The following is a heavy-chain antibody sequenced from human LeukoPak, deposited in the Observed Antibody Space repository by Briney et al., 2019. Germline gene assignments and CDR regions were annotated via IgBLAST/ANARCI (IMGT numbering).Heavy chain of an antibody. CDR1: GGSISGYY. J-gene: IGHJ6*03. CDR3: ARHHYYYYYMDV. V-gene: IGHV4-59*08. CDR2: IYSSGST. Sequence: SETLSLTCTVSGGSISGYYWSWIRQPPGKGLEWIGYIYSSGSTDYNPSLKSRFTISVDTSKNQFSLKLSSVTAADTAVYYCARHHYYYYYMDVWGKGTTVTVSS.